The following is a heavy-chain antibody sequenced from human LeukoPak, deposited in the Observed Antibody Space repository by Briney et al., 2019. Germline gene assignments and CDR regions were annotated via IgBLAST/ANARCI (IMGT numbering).Heavy chain of an antibody. CDR1: GGSISSSSYY. CDR2: IYYSGST. CDR3: ARDVPGGRNDY. V-gene: IGHV4-39*07. J-gene: IGHJ4*02. D-gene: IGHD3-16*01. Sequence: SETLSLTCTVSGGSISSSSYYWGWIRQPPGKGLEWIGSIYYSGSTYYNPSLKSRVTISVDTSKNQFSLKLSSVTAADTAVYYCARDVPGGRNDYWGQGTLVTVSS.